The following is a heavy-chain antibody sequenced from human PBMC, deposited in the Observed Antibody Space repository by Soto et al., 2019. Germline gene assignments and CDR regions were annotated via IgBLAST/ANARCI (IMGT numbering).Heavy chain of an antibody. CDR1: GYTFTTHG. V-gene: IGHV1-18*01. CDR2: VSGDNSHT. Sequence: QVQLVQSGAEVKKPGASVKVSCKASGYTFTTHGISWVRQAPAQGLEWMGWVSGDNSHTNYAQRLQGRVTMTTDTSTNTGYVELRRLRSDDTAVYYCAGALAYCRSGTWYRDWFQRWRQGTLVTVSS. D-gene: IGHD2-2*01. J-gene: IGHJ5*02. CDR3: AGALAYCRSGTWYRDWFQR.